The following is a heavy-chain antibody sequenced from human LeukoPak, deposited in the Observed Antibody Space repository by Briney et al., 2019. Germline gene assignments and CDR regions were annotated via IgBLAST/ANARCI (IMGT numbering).Heavy chain of an antibody. J-gene: IGHJ1*01. Sequence: SGPALVKPTQTLTLTCTFSGFSLSTSGMCVSWIRQPPGKALEWLARIDWDDDKFSSTSLKTRLTISKDTSKNQVVITMTNMDPVDTATYYCARDYYDSSGQGYFQHWGQGTLVTVSS. CDR1: GFSLSTSGMC. V-gene: IGHV2-70*17. CDR3: ARDYYDSSGQGYFQH. CDR2: IDWDDDK. D-gene: IGHD3-22*01.